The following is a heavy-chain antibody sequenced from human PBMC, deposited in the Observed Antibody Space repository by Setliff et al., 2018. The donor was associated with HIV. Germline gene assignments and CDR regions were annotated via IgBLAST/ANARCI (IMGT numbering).Heavy chain of an antibody. Sequence: SSETLSLTCSVSGGSISSYYWSWIRQPPGKGLEWIGYIYYSGSTNYIPSLKSRVTISVDTSKNQFSLKLSSVTAAATAVYYCASGEYSYGYRFDYWGQGTLVTVSS. D-gene: IGHD5-18*01. CDR3: ASGEYSYGYRFDY. CDR1: GGSISSYY. J-gene: IGHJ4*02. V-gene: IGHV4-59*01. CDR2: IYYSGST.